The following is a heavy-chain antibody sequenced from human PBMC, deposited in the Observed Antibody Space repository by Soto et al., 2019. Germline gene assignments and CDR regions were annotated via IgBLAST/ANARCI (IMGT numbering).Heavy chain of an antibody. D-gene: IGHD2-2*01. CDR3: ATLEYGERRYFDN. CDR2: IYPGDSDT. Sequence: GESLKISCKGSGYSFSSYWIGWVRQMPGKGLEWMGIIYPGDSDTRYSPSFQGQVTISADKSITTAYLQWSSLKASETAMYYCATLEYGERRYFDNWGQATLVTVSS. J-gene: IGHJ4*02. CDR1: GYSFSSYW. V-gene: IGHV5-51*01.